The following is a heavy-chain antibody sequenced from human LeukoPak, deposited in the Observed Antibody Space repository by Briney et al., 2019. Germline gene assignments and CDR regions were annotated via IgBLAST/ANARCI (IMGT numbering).Heavy chain of an antibody. CDR1: GDTFSSYT. V-gene: IGHV1-69*13. CDR3: ARGGGEYSSSSPFDY. Sequence: SVKVSCKASGDTFSSYTINWVRQAPGQGLEWMGGIIPILGTANYAQKFQGRVTITADESTSRAYMALSSLRSEDTAVYYCARGGGEYSSSSPFDYWGQGTLVTVSS. J-gene: IGHJ4*02. CDR2: IIPILGTA. D-gene: IGHD6-6*01.